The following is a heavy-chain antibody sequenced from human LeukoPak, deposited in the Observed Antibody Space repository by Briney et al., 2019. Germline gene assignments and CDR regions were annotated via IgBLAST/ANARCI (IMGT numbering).Heavy chain of an antibody. CDR1: GFTFDDYA. CDR2: ISWNSGSI. D-gene: IGHD2-21*02. V-gene: IGHV3-9*01. CDR3: AKDRAYCGGDCCGTYYYYYGMDV. Sequence: PGGSLRLSCAASGFTFDDYAMHWVRQAPGKGLEWVSGISWNSGSIGYADSVKGRFTISRDNAKNSLYLQMNSLRAEDTALYYCAKDRAYCGGDCCGTYYYYYGMDVWGQGTTVTVSS. J-gene: IGHJ6*02.